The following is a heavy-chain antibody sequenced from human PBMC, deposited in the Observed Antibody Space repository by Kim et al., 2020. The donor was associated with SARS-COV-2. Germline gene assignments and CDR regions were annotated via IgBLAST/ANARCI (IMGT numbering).Heavy chain of an antibody. CDR1: ADSITNYY. Sequence: SETLSLTCSVSADSITNYYWSWIRQPPGMGLEWIGYIFYKGSTNYNPSLESRVTISVDTSKNQLSLKLNSVTAADTAVYFCARGASADFWGQGTLVTVSS. CDR3: ARGASADF. J-gene: IGHJ4*02. CDR2: IFYKGST. V-gene: IGHV4-59*01. D-gene: IGHD3-10*01.